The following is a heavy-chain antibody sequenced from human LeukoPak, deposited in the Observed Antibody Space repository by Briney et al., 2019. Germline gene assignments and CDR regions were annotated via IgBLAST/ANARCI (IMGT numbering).Heavy chain of an antibody. CDR1: GGSFSGYS. CDR3: ARGWLRSSVDF. Sequence: PSETLSLTGAVYGGSFSGYSWSWIRQTPGKGLEWIGEINHSGSTNYNPSLKSRVTISVDTSKNQFSLKLSSMTAADTAVYYCARGWLRSSVDFWGQGTLVTVSS. J-gene: IGHJ4*02. D-gene: IGHD5-12*01. V-gene: IGHV4-34*01. CDR2: INHSGST.